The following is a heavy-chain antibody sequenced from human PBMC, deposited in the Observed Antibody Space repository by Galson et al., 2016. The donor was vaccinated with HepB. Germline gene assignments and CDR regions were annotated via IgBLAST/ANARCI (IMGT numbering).Heavy chain of an antibody. J-gene: IGHJ6*02. CDR2: LLLRSRYL. V-gene: IGHV3-21*01. CDR1: GFTFSSSS. D-gene: IGHD3-3*01. CDR3: ARSGGDYYDFWSGYYFPLDGRDV. Sequence: SLRLSCAASGFTFSSSSMNWVRQAPGKGLEWVSSLLLRSRYLSSSSSVKGRFTISRDHAKTSLSLQMNSLRAEGTAVYDCARSGGDYYDFWSGYYFPLDGRDVWGQGTTVTVSS.